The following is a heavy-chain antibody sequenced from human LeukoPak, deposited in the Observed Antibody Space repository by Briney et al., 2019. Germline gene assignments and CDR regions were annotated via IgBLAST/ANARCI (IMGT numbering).Heavy chain of an antibody. CDR1: GFTFSSHA. CDR3: ARDAGVVAVHYFDH. CDR2: TGGLGGST. J-gene: IGHJ4*03. V-gene: IGHV3-23*01. Sequence: GGSLRLSCAASGFTFSSHAMGRVRQAPGKGLEWVSATGGLGGSTYYAGSVKGRFTISRDNSRNTLYLQMDGLRADDTAVYYCARDAGVVAVHYFDHWGHGTLATVSS. D-gene: IGHD3-3*01.